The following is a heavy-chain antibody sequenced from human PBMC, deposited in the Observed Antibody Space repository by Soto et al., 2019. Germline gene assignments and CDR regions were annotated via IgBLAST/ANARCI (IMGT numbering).Heavy chain of an antibody. D-gene: IGHD2-15*01. V-gene: IGHV3-48*01. CDR2: ISSSSSTI. J-gene: IGHJ4*02. Sequence: VPGKGLEWVSYISSSSSTIYYADSVKGRFTISRDNAKNSLYLQMNSLRAEDTAVYYCASFEGRAASQNDYWGQGTLVTVSS. CDR3: ASFEGRAASQNDY.